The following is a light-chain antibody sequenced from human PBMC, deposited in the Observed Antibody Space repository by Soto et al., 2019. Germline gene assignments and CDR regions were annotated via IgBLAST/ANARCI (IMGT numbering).Light chain of an antibody. CDR3: HQATYGHRT. CDR1: QNVATN. J-gene: IGKJ1*01. V-gene: IGKV3-15*01. Sequence: IVMTQSPVTLSMSPGDRATLSCRASQNVATNVAWYQQKPGQAPRLLIYGASIRATGVPARFSGSGSGTEFTLTIDSLQSEDFAVFYCHQATYGHRTFGRGTRVEV. CDR2: GAS.